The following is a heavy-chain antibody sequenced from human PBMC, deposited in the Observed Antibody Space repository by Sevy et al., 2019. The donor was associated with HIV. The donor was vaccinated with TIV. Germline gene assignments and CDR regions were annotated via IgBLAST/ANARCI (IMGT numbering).Heavy chain of an antibody. CDR1: GFTFSNAW. CDR2: IKSKTDGGTT. CDR3: TTSYYDSSGYYPY. V-gene: IGHV3-15*01. J-gene: IGHJ4*02. Sequence: GGSLRLSCAASGFTFSNAWMSWVRQAPGKGLEWVGRIKSKTDGGTTDYAATVKGRFTISTEDSKNTLYLQMNSLKTEDTAVYYCTTSYYDSSGYYPYWGQGTLVTVSS. D-gene: IGHD3-22*01.